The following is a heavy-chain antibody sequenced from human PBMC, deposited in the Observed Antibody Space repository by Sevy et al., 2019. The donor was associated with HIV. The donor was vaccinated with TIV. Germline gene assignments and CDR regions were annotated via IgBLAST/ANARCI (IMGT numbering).Heavy chain of an antibody. V-gene: IGHV3-30*02. D-gene: IGHD3-10*01. J-gene: IGHJ3*02. CDR1: GFSFSAYG. CDR2: IRYDGSTR. Sequence: GGSLRLSFAASGFSFSAYGMHWVRQAPGKGLEWVTFIRYDGSTRYYADSVKGGFTISRDNLRSTLYLEMNSLRAEGTAVYYCVKGLGMVQGALLSDDTWGQGTMVTVSS. CDR3: VKGLGMVQGALLSDDT.